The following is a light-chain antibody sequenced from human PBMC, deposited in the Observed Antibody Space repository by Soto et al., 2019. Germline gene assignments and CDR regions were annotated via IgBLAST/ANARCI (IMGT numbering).Light chain of an antibody. J-gene: IGLJ1*01. Sequence: QSVLTQPPSASGTPGQRVTISCSGSSSNIGSNYVYWYQQLPGTAPKLLIYRNNQRPSGVPDRFSGSKSGTSASLAISGLRSEDEADYYCAAWDDSLSYVFGTGIKVTVL. CDR1: SSNIGSNY. V-gene: IGLV1-47*01. CDR3: AAWDDSLSYV. CDR2: RNN.